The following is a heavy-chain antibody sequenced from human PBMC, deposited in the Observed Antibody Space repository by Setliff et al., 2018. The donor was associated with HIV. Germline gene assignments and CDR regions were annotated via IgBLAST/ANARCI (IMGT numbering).Heavy chain of an antibody. CDR3: ARSRRRWSGYAGGTYYYYYMDV. V-gene: IGHV4-4*07. D-gene: IGHD3-3*01. J-gene: IGHJ6*03. CDR2: IFSSGST. Sequence: ASETLSLTCTVSGVSISSYYWSWIRQPAGKGLEWIGHIFSSGSTNYNPSLKSRVTMSVDTSKNHFSLKLSPVTAADTAVYFCARSRRRWSGYAGGTYYYYYMDVWGKGTTVTVSS. CDR1: GVSISSYY.